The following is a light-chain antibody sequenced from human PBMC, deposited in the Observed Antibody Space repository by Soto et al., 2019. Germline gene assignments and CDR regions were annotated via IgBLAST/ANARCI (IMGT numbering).Light chain of an antibody. Sequence: QSFLAQPPSVSGAPGRRVTISCTGSSSNIGAGYDVHWYQQLPGTAPKLLIYGNSNRPSGVPDRFSGSKSGTSASLAITGLQAEDEADYYCQSSDSSLNVFGTGTKVTVL. J-gene: IGLJ1*01. V-gene: IGLV1-40*01. CDR1: SSNIGAGYD. CDR2: GNS. CDR3: QSSDSSLNV.